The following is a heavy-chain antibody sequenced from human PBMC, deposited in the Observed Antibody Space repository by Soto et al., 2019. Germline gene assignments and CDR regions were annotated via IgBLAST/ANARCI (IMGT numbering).Heavy chain of an antibody. J-gene: IGHJ2*01. CDR3: AKDCGGDCYRYFDL. Sequence: EVQLLESGGGFVQPGGSLRLSCAASGFTFSSYAMSWVRQAPGQGLEWVSALSGGGAGTYYADSVKGRFTISRDNSKNTLYLQMNSLRAEDTAVYYCAKDCGGDCYRYFDLWGRGTLVTVSS. V-gene: IGHV3-23*01. CDR1: GFTFSSYA. D-gene: IGHD2-21*02. CDR2: LSGGGAGT.